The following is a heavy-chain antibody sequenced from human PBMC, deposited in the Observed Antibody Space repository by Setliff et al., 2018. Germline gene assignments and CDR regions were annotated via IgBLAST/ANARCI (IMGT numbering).Heavy chain of an antibody. CDR3: AKSGPMAWSTSEGFDY. V-gene: IGHV3-23*01. Sequence: GGSLRLSCAASGFTFSTYAMTWVRQAPGKGLEWVSTTSPTGGSTYYADSVKGRFTISRDNSKNTLYLQMNSLRAEDTAVYYRAKSGPMAWSTSEGFDYWGQGTLVTVSS. CDR1: GFTFSTYA. D-gene: IGHD2-15*01. J-gene: IGHJ4*02. CDR2: TSPTGGST.